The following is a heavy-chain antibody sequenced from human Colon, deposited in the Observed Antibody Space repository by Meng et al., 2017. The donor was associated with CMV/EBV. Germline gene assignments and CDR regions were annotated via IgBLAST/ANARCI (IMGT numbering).Heavy chain of an antibody. CDR3: ARDVFRGDAFDI. J-gene: IGHJ3*02. Sequence: GGLLRPSFAALGSSFVYYEMNWVRQAPGKGLEWVAYISSSSMTIHYAGSVKGRFTISRDNAKNSLYLQMNGLRAEDTAVYYCARDVFRGDAFDIWGQGTMVTVSS. V-gene: IGHV3-48*03. D-gene: IGHD3-3*01. CDR1: GSSFVYYE. CDR2: ISSSSMTI.